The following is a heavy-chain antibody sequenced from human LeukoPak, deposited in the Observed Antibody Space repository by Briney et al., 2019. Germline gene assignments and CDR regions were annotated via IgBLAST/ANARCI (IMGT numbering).Heavy chain of an antibody. CDR2: IKEDGGQK. D-gene: IGHD4-11*01. Sequence: GGSLRLSCAASGFTFSQFWMWGVRQSPGKGLEWVAKIKEDGGQKYYVDSVEGRFTISRDNAKNSLYLQMNTLRAEDTAAYYCARDRAYSSFDIWGQGTMVTVSS. V-gene: IGHV3-7*03. CDR1: GFTFSQFW. CDR3: ARDRAYSSFDI. J-gene: IGHJ3*02.